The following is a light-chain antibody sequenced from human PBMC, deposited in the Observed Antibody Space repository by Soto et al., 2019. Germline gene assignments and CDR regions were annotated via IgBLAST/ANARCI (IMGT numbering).Light chain of an antibody. CDR2: AAS. CDR1: QGISSY. CDR3: QQINSYPLT. J-gene: IGKJ4*01. Sequence: IQLTQSPSSLSASVGDRVTITCRASQGISSYLAWYQQKPGKAPQLLIYAASTLQSGVPSRFSGSGSGTDFTLTISSLQPEDFATYYCQQINSYPLTFGGGTKVDIK. V-gene: IGKV1-9*01.